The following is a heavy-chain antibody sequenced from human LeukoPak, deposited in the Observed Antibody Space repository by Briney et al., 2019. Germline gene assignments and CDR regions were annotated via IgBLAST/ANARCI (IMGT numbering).Heavy chain of an antibody. Sequence: GGSLRLSCAASGFTFSSYAMHWVRQAPGKGLEYVPAISSNGGSTYYANSVKGRFTISRDNSKNTLYLQMGSLRAEDMAVYYCARVKFLAPYVGYDSSGYYSDWGQGTLVTVSS. CDR2: ISSNGGST. V-gene: IGHV3-64*01. CDR3: ARVKFLAPYVGYDSSGYYSD. D-gene: IGHD3-22*01. CDR1: GFTFSSYA. J-gene: IGHJ4*02.